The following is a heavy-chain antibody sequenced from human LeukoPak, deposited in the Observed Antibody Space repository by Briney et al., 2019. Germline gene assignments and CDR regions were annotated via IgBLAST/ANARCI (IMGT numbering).Heavy chain of an antibody. CDR3: ARARRLYYYDSSGYYGH. Sequence: ASVKVSCKASGGTFSSYAISWVRQAPGQGLEWMGGIIPIFGTANYAQKLQGRVTTTTDTSTSTAYMELRSLRSDDTAVYYCARARRLYYYDSSGYYGHWGQGTLVTVSS. V-gene: IGHV1-69*05. J-gene: IGHJ4*02. CDR2: IIPIFGTA. D-gene: IGHD3-22*01. CDR1: GGTFSSYA.